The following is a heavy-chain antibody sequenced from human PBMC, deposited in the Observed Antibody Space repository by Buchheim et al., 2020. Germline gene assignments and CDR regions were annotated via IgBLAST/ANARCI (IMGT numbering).Heavy chain of an antibody. Sequence: QVQLVESGGGVVQPGRSLRLSCAASGFTFSSYAMHWVRQAPGKGLEWVAVISYDGSSKYYADSVKGRFTISRDNSKNTLYLQMNSLRAEDTAVYYCARETSGRYYYYYYGMDVWGQGTT. J-gene: IGHJ6*02. CDR3: ARETSGRYYYYYYGMDV. CDR2: ISYDGSSK. D-gene: IGHD2-2*01. V-gene: IGHV3-30*04. CDR1: GFTFSSYA.